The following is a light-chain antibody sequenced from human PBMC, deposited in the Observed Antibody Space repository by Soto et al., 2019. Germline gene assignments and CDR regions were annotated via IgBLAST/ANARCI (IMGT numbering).Light chain of an antibody. CDR1: SSKIGAGYD. CDR3: QSYDTSQSGSWV. Sequence: QSVLTQPPSVSGAPGQRVTISCTGSSSKIGAGYDVHWYQQLPGTAPKLLIYGNSNRPSGVPDRFSGSKSGTSASLAITGLQVDDEADYYCQSYDTSQSGSWVFGGGTKLTVL. J-gene: IGLJ2*01. CDR2: GNS. V-gene: IGLV1-40*01.